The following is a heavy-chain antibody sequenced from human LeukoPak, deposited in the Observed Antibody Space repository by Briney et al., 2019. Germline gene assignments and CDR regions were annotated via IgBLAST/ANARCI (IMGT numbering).Heavy chain of an antibody. CDR2: ISGSGGST. D-gene: IGHD1-1*01. V-gene: IGHV3-23*01. CDR3: AGSSPVQLEPDYYYGMDV. CDR1: GFTFSSYA. J-gene: IGHJ6*04. Sequence: TGGSLRLSCAASGFTFSSYAMSWVRQAPGKGLEWVSAISGSGGSTYYADSVKGRFTISRDNSKNTLYLQMNSLRAEDTAVYYCAGSSPVQLEPDYYYGMDVWGKGTTVTVSS.